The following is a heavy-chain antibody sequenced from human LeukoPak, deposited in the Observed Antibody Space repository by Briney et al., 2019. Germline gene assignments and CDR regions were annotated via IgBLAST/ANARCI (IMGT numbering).Heavy chain of an antibody. CDR1: GYTFTSYY. J-gene: IGHJ5*02. Sequence: ASVKVSCKASGYTFTSYYMHWVRQAPGQGLEWMGWINAGNGNTKYSQKFQGRVTITRDTSASTAYMELSSLRSEDTAVYYCARPRIGYCTNGVCYTSWFDPWGQGTLVTVSS. D-gene: IGHD2-8*01. V-gene: IGHV1-3*01. CDR3: ARPRIGYCTNGVCYTSWFDP. CDR2: INAGNGNT.